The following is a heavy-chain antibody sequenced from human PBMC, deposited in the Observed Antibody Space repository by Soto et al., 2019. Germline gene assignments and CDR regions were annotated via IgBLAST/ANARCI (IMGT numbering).Heavy chain of an antibody. V-gene: IGHV3-33*01. D-gene: IGHD4-17*01. Sequence: QVQLVESGGGVVQPGRSLRLSCAASGITFSTYAIHWVRQAPGKGLEWVAVIWYDGSKKYYGDSVKGRFTISRDNSKNTLYLQMNSLRVEDTAVYYCARGRYGDHEEVRGPFDYWGQGTLVTVSS. CDR3: ARGRYGDHEEVRGPFDY. CDR2: IWYDGSKK. J-gene: IGHJ4*02. CDR1: GITFSTYA.